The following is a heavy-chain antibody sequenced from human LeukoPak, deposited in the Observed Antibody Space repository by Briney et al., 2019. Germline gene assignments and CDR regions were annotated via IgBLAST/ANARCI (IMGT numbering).Heavy chain of an antibody. V-gene: IGHV3-74*01. Sequence: GGSLRLSCAASGFTFSSYWMHWVRQAPGKGLVWVSLISTDGSSTRYADSVKGRFTISRDNAKNTLYVQMNSLRAEDTAVYYCARGGSGSSYLVHIWGQGTLVTVSS. J-gene: IGHJ4*02. CDR3: ARGGSGSSYLVHI. CDR2: ISTDGSST. CDR1: GFTFSSYW. D-gene: IGHD1-26*01.